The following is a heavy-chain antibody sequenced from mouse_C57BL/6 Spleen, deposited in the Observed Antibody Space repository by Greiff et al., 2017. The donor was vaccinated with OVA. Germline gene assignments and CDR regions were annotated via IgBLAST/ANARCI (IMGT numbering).Heavy chain of an antibody. J-gene: IGHJ3*01. CDR3: ARNYDGYYAY. Sequence: QVQLQQSGAELMKPGASVKLSCKATGYTFTGYWIEWVKQRPGHGLEWIGEILPGSGSTNYNEKFKGKATLTADTSSNTAYMRLSSLTTEDSANYYCARNYDGYYAYWGQGTLVTVSA. CDR1: GYTFTGYW. V-gene: IGHV1-9*01. CDR2: ILPGSGST. D-gene: IGHD2-3*01.